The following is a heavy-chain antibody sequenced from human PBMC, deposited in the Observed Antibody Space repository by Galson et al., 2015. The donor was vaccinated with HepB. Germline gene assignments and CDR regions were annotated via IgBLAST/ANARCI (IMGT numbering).Heavy chain of an antibody. D-gene: IGHD2-2*01. V-gene: IGHV1-2*06. CDR1: GYTFTGYY. Sequence: SVKVSCKASGYTFTGYYIHWVRQAPGQGLEWMGRISPKSGDTDYAQKFQGRVTMTRDTSITTAYMELNKLRSDDTAVYYCARTYCTATCCYRYFDYWGQGTLVTVSS. CDR2: ISPKSGDT. CDR3: ARTYCTATCCYRYFDY. J-gene: IGHJ4*02.